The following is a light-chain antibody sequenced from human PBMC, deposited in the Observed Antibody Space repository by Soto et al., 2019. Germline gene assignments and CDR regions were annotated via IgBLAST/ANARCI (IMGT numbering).Light chain of an antibody. V-gene: IGKV3-11*01. J-gene: IGKJ5*01. CDR1: QSVSIL. CDR3: HQRYNWPRVT. CDR2: DVS. Sequence: EIVLTQSPGSLSLSPGERATLSCRASQSVSILLAWYQQKPGQPPRLLIYDVSNRATGIPARFSGSGSGTDFTLTITSLEPEDFAVYFCHQRYNWPRVTFGQGTRLEIK.